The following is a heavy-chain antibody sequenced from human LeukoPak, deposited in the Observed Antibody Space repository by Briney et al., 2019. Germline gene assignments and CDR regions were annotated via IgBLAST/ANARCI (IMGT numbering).Heavy chain of an antibody. J-gene: IGHJ4*02. CDR1: GGSISS. CDR2: IYFSGST. CDR3: ARGVVAAPQTFDY. Sequence: TSETLSLTCTVSGGSISSFYWSWFYWSWLRQPPGKGLEWIGYIYFSGSTNYNPSLKSRVTISVDTSKNQFSLKLSSVTAADTAVYYCARGVVAAPQTFDYWGQGTRVTVSS. D-gene: IGHD2-15*01. V-gene: IGHV4-61*08.